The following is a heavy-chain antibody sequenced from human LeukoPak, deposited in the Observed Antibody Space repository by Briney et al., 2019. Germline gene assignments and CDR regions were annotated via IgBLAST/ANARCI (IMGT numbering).Heavy chain of an antibody. CDR2: IRSKANSYAT. V-gene: IGHV3-73*01. D-gene: IGHD5-24*01. CDR3: TRHWVEMATMTVY. J-gene: IGHJ4*02. Sequence: GGSLRLSCAASGFSFSGSAMHWVRQASGKGLEWVGCIRSKANSYATAYAASVKGKFTISRDDSKNTAYLQMNSLKTEDTAVYYCTRHWVEMATMTVYWGQGTLVTVSS. CDR1: GFSFSGSA.